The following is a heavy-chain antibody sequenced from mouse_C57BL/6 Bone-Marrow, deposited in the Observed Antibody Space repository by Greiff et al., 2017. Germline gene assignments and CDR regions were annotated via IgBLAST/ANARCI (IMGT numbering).Heavy chain of an antibody. CDR3: AREGMVTLDD. CDR1: GFTFSSYA. Sequence: EVHLVESGGGLVKPGGSLKLSCAASGFTFSSYAMSWVRQTPEKRLEWVATISDGGSYTYYPDNVKGRFTISRDNAKNNLYLQMSHLKSEDTAMYYCAREGMVTLDDWGQGTTLTVSS. J-gene: IGHJ2*01. D-gene: IGHD2-3*01. CDR2: ISDGGSYT. V-gene: IGHV5-4*01.